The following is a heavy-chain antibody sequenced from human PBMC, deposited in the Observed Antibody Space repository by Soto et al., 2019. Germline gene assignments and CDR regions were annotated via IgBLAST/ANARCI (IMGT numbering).Heavy chain of an antibody. V-gene: IGHV1-18*04. D-gene: IGHD6-6*01. CDR2: ISAYNGNK. CDR1: GYMFTTYG. CDR3: ARTGGGMAARPLEY. J-gene: IGHJ4*02. Sequence: QVQLVQSGGEVKKPGASVEVSCRTSGYMFTTYGMSWVRQAPGQGLEWMAWISAYNGNKKYAQKFQGRGTMTTDPSTSTVSMELRNLTSDDTGTYFCARTGGGMAARPLEYWGQGTLVTVSS.